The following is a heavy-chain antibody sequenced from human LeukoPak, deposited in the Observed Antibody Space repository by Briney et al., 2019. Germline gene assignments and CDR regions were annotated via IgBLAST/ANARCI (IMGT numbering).Heavy chain of an antibody. V-gene: IGHV1-46*01. CDR3: ARERVPAIYYYYGMDV. CDR2: IHLSVGSV. Sequence: ASVKVSCKASGYTFTAYSMHWVRQAPGQGLEWMAIIHLSVGSVDYTQKFQGRVTVTRATSTSTVYMEVNSLRSEDTAVYYCARERVPAIYYYYGMDVWGQGTTVTVSS. CDR1: GYTFTAYS. J-gene: IGHJ6*02. D-gene: IGHD2-2*01.